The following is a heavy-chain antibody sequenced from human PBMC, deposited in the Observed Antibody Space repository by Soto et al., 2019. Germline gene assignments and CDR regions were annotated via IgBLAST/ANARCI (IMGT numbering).Heavy chain of an antibody. J-gene: IGHJ4*02. CDR2: ISWDGGST. Sequence: GGSLRLSCAASGFTFSSYTMHWVRQAPGKGLEWVSLISWDGGSTYYADSVKGRFTISRDNSKNSLYLQMNSLRTEDTALYYCAKDIGDGTSAGFDYWGQGTLVTVSS. CDR3: AKDIGDGTSAGFDY. V-gene: IGHV3-43*01. CDR1: GFTFSSYT. D-gene: IGHD1-7*01.